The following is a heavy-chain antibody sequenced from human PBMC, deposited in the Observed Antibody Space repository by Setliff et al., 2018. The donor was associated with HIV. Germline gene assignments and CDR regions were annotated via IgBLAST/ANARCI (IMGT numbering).Heavy chain of an antibody. D-gene: IGHD2-15*01. CDR3: ARVGGNLDAFDI. CDR1: SGSINSGSYY. J-gene: IGHJ3*02. Sequence: TSETLSLTCIVSSGSINSGSYYWSWVRQPAGKGLEWIGRVYTTGSTNYNPSLKSRVAISVDTSKNRFSLNLTSVTAADTAIYFCARVGGNLDAFDIWGLGTMVTVSS. V-gene: IGHV4-61*02. CDR2: VYTTGST.